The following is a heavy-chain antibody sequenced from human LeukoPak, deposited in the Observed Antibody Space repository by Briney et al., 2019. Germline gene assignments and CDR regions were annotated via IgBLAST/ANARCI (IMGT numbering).Heavy chain of an antibody. CDR1: GGTFSSYA. CDR2: IIPILGIA. J-gene: IGHJ3*02. Sequence: ASVKVSCKASGGTFSSYAISWVRQAPGQGLEWMGRIIPILGIANYAQKFQGRVTITADKSTSTAYMELSSLRSEDTAVYYCVRAGDHVTYGGVDIWGLGTMVTVSS. CDR3: VRAGDHVTYGGVDI. D-gene: IGHD4-23*01. V-gene: IGHV1-69*04.